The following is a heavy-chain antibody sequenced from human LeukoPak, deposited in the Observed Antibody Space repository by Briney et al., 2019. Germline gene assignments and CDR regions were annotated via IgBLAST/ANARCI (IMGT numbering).Heavy chain of an antibody. Sequence: SQTLSLTCAISGDSISSSSVAWNWIRQSPSRGLEWLGRTYYRSGWYSDYAVSVKGRINFNPDTSKNQFSLQLISVTPEDTAVYYCARARDNYDISSFSALDYWGQGTLVTVSS. J-gene: IGHJ4*02. CDR2: TYYRSGWYS. D-gene: IGHD3-22*01. V-gene: IGHV6-1*01. CDR1: GDSISSSSVA. CDR3: ARARDNYDISSFSALDY.